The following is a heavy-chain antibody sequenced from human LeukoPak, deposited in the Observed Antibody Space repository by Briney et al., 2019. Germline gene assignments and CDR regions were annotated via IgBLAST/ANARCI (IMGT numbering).Heavy chain of an antibody. J-gene: IGHJ4*02. CDR2: IFYTGTT. CDR3: ARHYDSATYPLDS. Sequence: SETLSLTCTVSGGSISGYYWSWFRQPPGKGLEWIAYIFYTGTTNYNPSLRGRLTLSVDTSKNQFSLRLSSVTAADTAVYYRARHYDSATYPLDSWGQGTLVTVSS. V-gene: IGHV4-59*08. CDR1: GGSISGYY. D-gene: IGHD3-10*01.